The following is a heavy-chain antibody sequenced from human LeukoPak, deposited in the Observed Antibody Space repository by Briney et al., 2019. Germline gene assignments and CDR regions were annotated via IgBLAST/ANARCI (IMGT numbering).Heavy chain of an antibody. CDR3: AKGGAVSSKSITLIRGTRRYYYYIDV. D-gene: IGHD3-10*01. Sequence: GGSLRLSCAASGFTFSSYGMSWVRQAPGKGLEWVSGISGSGDRTYYADSVKGRFTFSRDNSKNTLYLQMNSLRSQDTAVYYCAKGGAVSSKSITLIRGTRRYYYYIDVWGKGTTVTISS. CDR1: GFTFSSYG. J-gene: IGHJ6*03. V-gene: IGHV3-23*01. CDR2: ISGSGDRT.